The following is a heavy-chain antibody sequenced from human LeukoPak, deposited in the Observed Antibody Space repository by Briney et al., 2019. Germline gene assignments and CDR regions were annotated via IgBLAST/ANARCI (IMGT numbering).Heavy chain of an antibody. V-gene: IGHV1-46*01. Sequence: ASVKVSCKASGYIFTGYYMHWVRQAPGQGLEWMGIINPSGGSTSYAQKFQGRVTMTRDMSTSTVYMELSSLRSEDTAVYYCARSSGYYSSLFYMHVWGKGTTVTVSS. CDR1: GYIFTGYY. CDR3: ARSSGYYSSLFYMHV. CDR2: INPSGGST. J-gene: IGHJ6*03. D-gene: IGHD3-22*01.